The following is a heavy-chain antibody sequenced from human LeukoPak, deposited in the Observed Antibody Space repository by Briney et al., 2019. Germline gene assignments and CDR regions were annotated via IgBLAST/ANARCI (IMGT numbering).Heavy chain of an antibody. Sequence: SCKASGYTFTSYGISWVRQAPGKGLEWVAVISYDGSNKYYADSVKGRFTISRDNSKNTLYLQMNSLRAEDTAVYYCAGGGKYDYPSELDYWGQGTLVTVSS. V-gene: IGHV3-30-3*01. CDR2: ISYDGSNK. CDR1: GYTFTSYG. CDR3: AGGGKYDYPSELDY. D-gene: IGHD4-11*01. J-gene: IGHJ4*02.